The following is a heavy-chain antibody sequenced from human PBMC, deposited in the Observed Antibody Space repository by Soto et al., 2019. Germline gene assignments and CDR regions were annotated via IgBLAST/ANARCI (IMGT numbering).Heavy chain of an antibody. D-gene: IGHD3-10*01. CDR2: VYSSGTT. CDR1: GGSINSYW. V-gene: IGHV4-4*07. J-gene: IGHJ4*02. CDR3: ARDIGSYAYGEGY. Sequence: SETLSLTCSVSGGSINSYWWSWIRQPAGKGLEWIGRVYSSGTTDYNPSLNSRATLSVETSKNPFSLKLSSVTAADTAVYYCARDIGSYAYGEGYWGQGIQVTGLL.